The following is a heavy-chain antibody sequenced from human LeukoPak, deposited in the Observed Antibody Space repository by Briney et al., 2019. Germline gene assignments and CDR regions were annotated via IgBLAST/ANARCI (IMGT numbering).Heavy chain of an antibody. CDR1: GFTFSTYG. D-gene: IGHD1-26*01. Sequence: PGGSLRLSCAASGFTFSTYGMSWVRQAPWKGLEWVSGIVGSGGSTYYADSVKGRFTISRDNSKNTLYLQMNSLRAEDTAVFYCAKIAETSGSYGQGYDYWGQGTLVTVSS. CDR3: AKIAETSGSYGQGYDY. CDR2: IVGSGGST. V-gene: IGHV3-23*01. J-gene: IGHJ4*02.